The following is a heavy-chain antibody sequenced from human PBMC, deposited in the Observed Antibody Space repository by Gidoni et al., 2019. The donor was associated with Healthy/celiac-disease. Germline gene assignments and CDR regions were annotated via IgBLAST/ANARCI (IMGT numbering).Heavy chain of an antibody. Sequence: QVQLVQSGAGVQKPVSSVKVSCKAPGGTFSSYAFRWVRQAAGQGLEWMGGIIPIFGTANYAQKFQCRVTITADESTSTAYMELSSLRSEDTALYFCARDREMAKLRGWFDPWGQGTLVTVSS. V-gene: IGHV1-69*01. CDR2: IIPIFGTA. J-gene: IGHJ5*02. D-gene: IGHD5-12*01. CDR1: GGTFSSYA. CDR3: ARDREMAKLRGWFDP.